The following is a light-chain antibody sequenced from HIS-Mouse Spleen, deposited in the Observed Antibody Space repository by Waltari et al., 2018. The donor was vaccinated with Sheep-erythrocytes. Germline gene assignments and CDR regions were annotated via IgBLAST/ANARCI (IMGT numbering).Light chain of an antibody. V-gene: IGLV3-10*01. J-gene: IGLJ3*02. CDR1: AWANKY. CDR3: YSTDSSGNHWV. Sequence: SYELTQPPSVSVSPGQTARITCSGVAWANKYADGYQQKSVQAPVLVIYEDSNRPSGIPPRFSGSSSGTMATLTISGAQVEDDADYYCYSTDSSGNHWVFGGGTKLTVL. CDR2: EDS.